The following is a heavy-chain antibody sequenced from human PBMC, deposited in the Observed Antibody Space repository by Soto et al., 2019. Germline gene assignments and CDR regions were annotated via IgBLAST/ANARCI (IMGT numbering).Heavy chain of an antibody. CDR1: GGTFSSYA. Sequence: SVKVSCKASGGTFSSYAISWVRQAPGQGLEWMGGIIPIFDTANYAQKFQGRVTITADESTSTAYMELSSLRSEDTAVYYCARVQPSTAMGRFAYGMDVWGQGTTVTVSS. D-gene: IGHD5-18*01. CDR3: ARVQPSTAMGRFAYGMDV. V-gene: IGHV1-69*13. J-gene: IGHJ6*02. CDR2: IIPIFDTA.